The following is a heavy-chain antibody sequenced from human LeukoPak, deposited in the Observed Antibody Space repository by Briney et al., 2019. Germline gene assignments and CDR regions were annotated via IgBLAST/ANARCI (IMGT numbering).Heavy chain of an antibody. V-gene: IGHV4-34*01. CDR2: IYYSGST. Sequence: SETLSLTCAVYGGSFSGYYWSWIRQPPGKGLEWIGSIYYSGSTYYNPSLKSRVTISVDTSKNQFSLKLSSVTAADTAVYYCARLGISYYDSSGYSVWGQGTLVTVSS. D-gene: IGHD3-22*01. CDR3: ARLGISYYDSSGYSV. CDR1: GGSFSGYY. J-gene: IGHJ4*02.